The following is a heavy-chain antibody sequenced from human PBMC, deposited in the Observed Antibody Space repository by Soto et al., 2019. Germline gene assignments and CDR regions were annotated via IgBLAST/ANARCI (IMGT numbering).Heavy chain of an antibody. CDR1: GGTFSSYA. Sequence: ASVKVSCKASGGTFSSYAISWVRQAPGQGLEWMGWISANNGTTNYAQKLQGRVSLTTDTSSTTAYMELRSLTSDDTAVYYCARDLVPGYTGFSDYWGQGTLVTVSS. CDR2: ISANNGTT. V-gene: IGHV1-18*01. D-gene: IGHD5-12*01. CDR3: ARDLVPGYTGFSDY. J-gene: IGHJ4*02.